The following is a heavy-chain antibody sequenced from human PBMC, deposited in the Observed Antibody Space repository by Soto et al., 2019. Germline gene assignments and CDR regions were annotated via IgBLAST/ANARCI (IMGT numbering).Heavy chain of an antibody. V-gene: IGHV1-18*01. J-gene: IGHJ4*02. CDR3: ARGFDYGDYGSDNLDY. CDR1: GYTFTTYG. CDR2: ISTYNGNT. Sequence: QVRLVQSGAEVRKPGASVKVSCQASGYTFTTYGFSWVRQAPGQGLEWMGWISTYNGNTNYAQKFQGRVTMTTDTSTRTVYLELRRLKSDDTAVYYCARGFDYGDYGSDNLDYWGQGTLVTVSS. D-gene: IGHD4-17*01.